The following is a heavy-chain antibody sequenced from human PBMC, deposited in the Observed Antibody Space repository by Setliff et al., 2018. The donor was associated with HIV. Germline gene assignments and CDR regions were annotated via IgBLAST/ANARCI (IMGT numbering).Heavy chain of an antibody. V-gene: IGHV3-30*07. CDR1: GFTFGDYL. J-gene: IGHJ4*02. CDR3: ARAWAMQQLVPAY. D-gene: IGHD6-6*01. Sequence: PGESLKISCTASGFTFGDYLMSWVRQAPGKGLESVSFISYDGGSKYYADSVKGRFTISRDNSKNTLYLQMNSLRVEDTAIYYCARAWAMQQLVPAYWGQGTLVTVSS. CDR2: ISYDGGSK.